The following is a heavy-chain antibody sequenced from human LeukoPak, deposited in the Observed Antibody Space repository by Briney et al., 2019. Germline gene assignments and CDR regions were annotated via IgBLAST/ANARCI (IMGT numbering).Heavy chain of an antibody. D-gene: IGHD2-2*01. V-gene: IGHV1-24*01. CDR1: GYTLTELS. CDR2: FDPEDGET. J-gene: IGHJ4*02. CDR3: ATDMGLVVPAASGYFDY. Sequence: ASVKVSCKVSGYTLTELSMHWVRQAPGKGLEWMGGFDPEDGETIYAQKLQGRVTMTEDTSTDTAYMELSSLRSEDTAVYYCATDMGLVVPAASGYFDYWGQGTLVTVSS.